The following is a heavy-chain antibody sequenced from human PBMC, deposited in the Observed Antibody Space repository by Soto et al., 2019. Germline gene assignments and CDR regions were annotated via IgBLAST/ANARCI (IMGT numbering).Heavy chain of an antibody. CDR2: IRSKANSYAT. Sequence: GGSLRLSCAASGFTFSGSAMHWVRQASGKGLEWVGRIRSKANSYATAYAASVKGRFTISRDDSKNTAYLQMNSLKTEDTAVYDCTRGSSSSPYYYGMDVWGQGTTVTVSS. V-gene: IGHV3-73*01. D-gene: IGHD6-6*01. CDR3: TRGSSSSPYYYGMDV. CDR1: GFTFSGSA. J-gene: IGHJ6*02.